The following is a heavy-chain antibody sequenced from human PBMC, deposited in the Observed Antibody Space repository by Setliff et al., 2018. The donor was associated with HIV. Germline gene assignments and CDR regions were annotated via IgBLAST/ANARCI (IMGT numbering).Heavy chain of an antibody. D-gene: IGHD2-15*01. CDR3: VRVDNYFSDSTCNGVGIYY. J-gene: IGHJ4*02. CDR1: GYFLNMYG. Sequence: ASVKVSCKAYGYFLNMYGMSWVRQAPGQGLEWMGWTSAYNGHTDYMQKFQGRVTLTTDTSTSTAYMELKNLKSDDTAVYYCVRVDNYFSDSTCNGVGIYYWGQGTLVTVSS. CDR2: TSAYNGHT. V-gene: IGHV1-18*01.